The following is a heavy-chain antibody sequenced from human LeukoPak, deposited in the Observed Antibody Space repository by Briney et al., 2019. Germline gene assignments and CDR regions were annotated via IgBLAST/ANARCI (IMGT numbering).Heavy chain of an antibody. V-gene: IGHV4-34*01. J-gene: IGHJ5*02. CDR2: INHSGST. D-gene: IGHD6-13*01. CDR1: GGSFSGYY. Sequence: SETLSLTCAVYGGSFSGYYWSWIRQPPGKGLEWIGEINHSGSTNYNPSLKSRVTISVDTSKDQFSLKLSSVTAADTAVYYCARVRYSSSWTHQYNWFDPWGQGTLVTVSS. CDR3: ARVRYSSSWTHQYNWFDP.